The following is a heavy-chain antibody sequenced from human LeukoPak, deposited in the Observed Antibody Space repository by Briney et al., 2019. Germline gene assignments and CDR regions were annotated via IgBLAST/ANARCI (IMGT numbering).Heavy chain of an antibody. D-gene: IGHD6-13*01. CDR2: IYYSGST. J-gene: IGHJ6*03. CDR1: GGSISSGDYY. CDR3: ARDSSSWYRRYMDV. Sequence: SETLSLTCTVSGGSISSGDYYWSWIRQPPGKGLEWIEYIYYSGSTYYNPSLKSRVTISVDTSKNQFSLKLSSVTAADTAVYYCARDSSSWYRRYMDVWGKGTTVTVSS. V-gene: IGHV4-30-4*08.